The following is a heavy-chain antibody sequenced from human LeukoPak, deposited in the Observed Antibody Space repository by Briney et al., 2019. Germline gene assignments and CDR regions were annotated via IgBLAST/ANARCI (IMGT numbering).Heavy chain of an antibody. Sequence: PSETLSLTCTVSGGSISSYYWSWIRQPPGKGLDWIGYISYPGSTNYNPSLNSRVTISIDTSKNQFSLKLSSVTAADTAVYYCARAYAAMVRGVIHDYWGQGTLVTVSS. J-gene: IGHJ4*02. D-gene: IGHD3-10*01. CDR3: ARAYAAMVRGVIHDY. CDR1: GGSISSYY. CDR2: ISYPGST. V-gene: IGHV4-59*01.